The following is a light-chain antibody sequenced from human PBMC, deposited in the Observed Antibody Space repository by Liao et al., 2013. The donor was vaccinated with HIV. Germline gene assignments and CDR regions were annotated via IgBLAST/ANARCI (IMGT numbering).Light chain of an antibody. CDR1: NIGKTS. CDR2: YDS. Sequence: SYELTQPPSVAVAPGETARIACGGNNIGKTSVHWYQQKPGQAPILVISYDSDRPSGISARFSGSNSGNTATLTVSRVEAGDEADYFCQLWDSSDDSYVFGTGSKVTVL. J-gene: IGLJ1*01. V-gene: IGLV3-21*01. CDR3: QLWDSSDDSYV.